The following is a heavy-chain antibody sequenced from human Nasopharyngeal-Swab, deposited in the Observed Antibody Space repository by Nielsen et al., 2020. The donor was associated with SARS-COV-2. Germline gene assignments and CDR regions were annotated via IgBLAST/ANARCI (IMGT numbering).Heavy chain of an antibody. CDR2: IRQDGSEK. CDR3: ARVRKESIAARPGVYYYYYYMDV. Sequence: GGSLRLSCAASGFTFSSYWMSWVRQAPGKGLEWVANIRQDGSEKYYVDSVKGRFTISRDSAKNSLYLQMNSLRAEDTAVYYCARVRKESIAARPGVYYYYYYMDVWGKGTTVTVSS. CDR1: GFTFSSYW. V-gene: IGHV3-7*03. J-gene: IGHJ6*03. D-gene: IGHD6-6*01.